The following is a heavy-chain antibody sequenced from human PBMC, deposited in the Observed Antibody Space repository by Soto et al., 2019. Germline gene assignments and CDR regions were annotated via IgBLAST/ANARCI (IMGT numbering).Heavy chain of an antibody. Sequence: EVQLVQSGAEVKKPGESLKISCKGSGYSFTSYWIGWVRQMPGKGLEWMGIIYPGDSDTRYSPSFQGQVTISADKSISTAYRQWSSLKASDTAMYYCARQGSLVGATHYDAFDIWGQGTMVTVSS. CDR1: GYSFTSYW. D-gene: IGHD1-26*01. V-gene: IGHV5-51*01. CDR3: ARQGSLVGATHYDAFDI. J-gene: IGHJ3*02. CDR2: IYPGDSDT.